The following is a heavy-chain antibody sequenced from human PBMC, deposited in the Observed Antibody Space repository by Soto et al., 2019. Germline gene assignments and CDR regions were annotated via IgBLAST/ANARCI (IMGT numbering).Heavy chain of an antibody. Sequence: EVQLLESGGGLQRGGGPPSLPCAASGFTFSGYPRNWVRQAPAKGREWVAVIHGSGGNTYYANSVKGRFTISRDNSENTVYLQMSSLRAGDTAVYYCARGKDRDTVTTFDYWGQGTLVTVSS. CDR1: GFTFSGYP. J-gene: IGHJ4*02. CDR3: ARGKDRDTVTTFDY. D-gene: IGHD4-17*01. V-gene: IGHV3-23*01. CDR2: IHGSGGNT.